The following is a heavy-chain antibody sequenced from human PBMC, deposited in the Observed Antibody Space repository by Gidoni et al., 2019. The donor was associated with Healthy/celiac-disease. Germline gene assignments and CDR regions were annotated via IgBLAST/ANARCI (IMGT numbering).Heavy chain of an antibody. D-gene: IGHD3-16*01. CDR3: ARRGGPGAFDI. CDR2: IYYSGST. Sequence: QLQLQESGPGLAKPSETLSLTCTVSGGSISSCSYYWGWHRQPPGKGLEWIGSIYYSGSTYYNPSLKGRVTISVDTSKNQFSLKLSSVTAADTAVYYCARRGGPGAFDIWGQGTMVTVSS. V-gene: IGHV4-39*01. CDR1: GGSISSCSYY. J-gene: IGHJ3*02.